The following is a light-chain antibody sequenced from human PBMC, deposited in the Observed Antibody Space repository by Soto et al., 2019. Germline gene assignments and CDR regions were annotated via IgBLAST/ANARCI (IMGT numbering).Light chain of an antibody. J-gene: IGLJ3*02. CDR1: SSNIGSNY. CDR3: ATWDSSLGWV. CDR2: RND. Sequence: QSVLTQPPSASGTPGQRVTISCSGSSSNIGSNYVYWYQQLPGTAPKLLIYRNDQRPSGVPDRFSGSKSGTSGSLAISGLRSEDEADYYCATWDSSLGWVFGGGTKLTVL. V-gene: IGLV1-47*01.